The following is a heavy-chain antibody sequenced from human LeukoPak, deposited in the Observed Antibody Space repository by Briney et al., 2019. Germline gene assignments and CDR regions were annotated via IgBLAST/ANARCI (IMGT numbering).Heavy chain of an antibody. D-gene: IGHD3-3*01. CDR2: ISSSSSYI. J-gene: IGHJ4*02. V-gene: IGHV3-21*01. CDR3: ARDQYDFWSGYSFDY. Sequence: GGPLRLSCAASGFTFSSYSMNWVRQAPGKGLEWVSSISSSSSYIYYADSVKGRFTISRDNAKNSLYLQMNSLRAEDTAVYYCARDQYDFWSGYSFDYWGQGTLVTVSS. CDR1: GFTFSSYS.